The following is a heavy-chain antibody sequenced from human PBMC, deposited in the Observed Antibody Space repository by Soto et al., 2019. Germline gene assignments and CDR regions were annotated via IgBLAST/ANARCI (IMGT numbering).Heavy chain of an antibody. J-gene: IGHJ2*01. CDR1: GYTFTNYY. CDR3: ARDLSSYSSGWYDL. V-gene: IGHV1-46*01. D-gene: IGHD6-19*01. Sequence: ASVNVSCKSSGYTFTNYYIHWVRQAPGQGLEWMGIINPSGGRTNYAQKFQGRVTMTRDTSTSTVYLELTSLRSEDTAVYYCARDLSSYSSGWYDLWGRGTLVTVS. CDR2: INPSGGRT.